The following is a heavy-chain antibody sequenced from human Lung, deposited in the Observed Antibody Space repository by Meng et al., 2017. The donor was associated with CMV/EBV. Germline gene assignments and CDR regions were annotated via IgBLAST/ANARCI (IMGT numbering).Heavy chain of an antibody. Sequence: ASVKVSCKASGYTFTSYGIIWVRQAPGQGLEWMGWISPYDGNTNYAQTLQDRVTMTTDTPTSTAYMELRSLRSDDTAVYFCARERGYCGTTSCTYYFDYWGQGXLVTVSS. CDR2: ISPYDGNT. D-gene: IGHD2-2*01. CDR3: ARERGYCGTTSCTYYFDY. V-gene: IGHV1-18*01. J-gene: IGHJ4*02. CDR1: GYTFTSYG.